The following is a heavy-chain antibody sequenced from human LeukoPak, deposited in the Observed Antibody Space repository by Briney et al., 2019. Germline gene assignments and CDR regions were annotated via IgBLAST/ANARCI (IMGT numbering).Heavy chain of an antibody. CDR1: GFTFSSYS. CDR3: ARDGAAAGIPEPDY. CDR2: ISSSSSTI. Sequence: GGSLRLSCAASGFTFSSYSMNWVRQAPGKGLEWVSHISSSSSTIYYADSVKGRFTISRDNAKNSLYLQMNSLRAEDTAVYYCARDGAAAGIPEPDYWGQGTLVTVSS. D-gene: IGHD6-13*01. J-gene: IGHJ4*02. V-gene: IGHV3-48*01.